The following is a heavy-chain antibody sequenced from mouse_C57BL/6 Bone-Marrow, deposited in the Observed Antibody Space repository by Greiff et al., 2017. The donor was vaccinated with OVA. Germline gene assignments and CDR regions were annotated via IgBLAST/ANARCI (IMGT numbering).Heavy chain of an antibody. CDR1: GYTFTDYY. CDR2: IYPGSGST. J-gene: IGHJ1*03. D-gene: IGHD1-1*01. CDR3: ARQGYGSSYVSYWYFDV. Sequence: VQLLESGPELVKPGASVKISCKASGYTFTDYYINWVKQRPGQGLEWIGWIYPGSGSTYYNEKFKGKATLTADKSSSTAYMLLSSLTSEDSAVYFCARQGYGSSYVSYWYFDVWGRGTTVTVAS. V-gene: IGHV1-75*01.